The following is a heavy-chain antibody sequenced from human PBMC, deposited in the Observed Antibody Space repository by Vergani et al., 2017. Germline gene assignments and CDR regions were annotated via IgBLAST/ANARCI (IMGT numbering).Heavy chain of an antibody. CDR1: GGSINNGDYY. D-gene: IGHD3-3*01. CDR3: AXDSSITIFGVPLDV. V-gene: IGHV4-30-4*01. Sequence: QVQLQESGPGLVKPSQTLALTCTVSGGSINNGDYYWSWIRQPPGKGLEWIGYIYYTGSTYYNPSLKSRVTISEDTSKNQFSLKLSSATAADTAVYYCAXDSSITIFGVPLDVWGKGTTVTVSS. CDR2: IYYTGST. J-gene: IGHJ6*04.